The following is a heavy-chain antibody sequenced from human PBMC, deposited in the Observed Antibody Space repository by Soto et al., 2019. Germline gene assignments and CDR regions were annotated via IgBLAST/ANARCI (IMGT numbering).Heavy chain of an antibody. J-gene: IGHJ6*02. Sequence: GASVKVSCKASGGTFSSYAISWVRQAPGQGLEWTGGIIPIFGTANYAQKFQGRVTITADESTSTAYMELSSLRSEDTAVYYCAREFGVYYCSGSRIYVMDVWGRGTTVIVSS. CDR2: IIPIFGTA. CDR1: GGTFSSYA. CDR3: AREFGVYYCSGSRIYVMDV. V-gene: IGHV1-69*13. D-gene: IGHD3-10*01.